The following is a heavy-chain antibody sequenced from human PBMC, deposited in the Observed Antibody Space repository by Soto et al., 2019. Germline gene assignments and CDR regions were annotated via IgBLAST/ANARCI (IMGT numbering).Heavy chain of an antibody. CDR2: INHSGST. Sequence: PSETLSLTCAVYGGSFSGYYWSWIRQPPGRGLEWIGEINHSGSTNYNPSLKSRVTISVDRSKNQFSLKLSSVTAADTAVYYCARGGIAARQWFDPWGQGTLVTVSS. J-gene: IGHJ5*02. D-gene: IGHD6-6*01. CDR1: GGSFSGYY. CDR3: ARGGIAARQWFDP. V-gene: IGHV4-34*01.